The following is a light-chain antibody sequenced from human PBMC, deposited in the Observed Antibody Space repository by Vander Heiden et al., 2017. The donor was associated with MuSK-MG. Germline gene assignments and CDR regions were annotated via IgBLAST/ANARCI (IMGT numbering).Light chain of an antibody. CDR3: LRTDTGYWHVV. CDR1: TGPVTTGHY. J-gene: IGLJ2*01. CDR2: DNH. Sequence: QAVVTQGHSLTVSPGGTVTLTWESKTGPVTTGHYPYWIHRRPGQATRTLIWDNHNRHTWTPARFFGSLVGGRAVLTPSGAQPEDGAEYYCLRTDTGYWHVVFGGGTKLTVL. V-gene: IGLV7-46*01.